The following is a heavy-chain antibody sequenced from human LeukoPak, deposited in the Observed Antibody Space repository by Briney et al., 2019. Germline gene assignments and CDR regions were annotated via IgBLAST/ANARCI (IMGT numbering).Heavy chain of an antibody. CDR1: GGSFSGYY. J-gene: IGHJ4*02. CDR2: INHSGST. CDR3: ARGNYDYVWGSYRPPLFFDY. Sequence: PSETLSLTCAVYGGSFSGYYWSWIRQPPGKGLEWIGEINHSGSTNYNPSLKSRVTISVDTSKNQFSLELSSVTATDTAVYYCARGNYDYVWGSYRPPLFFDYWGQGTLVTVSS. D-gene: IGHD3-16*02. V-gene: IGHV4-34*01.